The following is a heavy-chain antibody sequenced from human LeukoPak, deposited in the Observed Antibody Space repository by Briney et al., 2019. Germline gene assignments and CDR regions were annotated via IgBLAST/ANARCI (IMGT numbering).Heavy chain of an antibody. J-gene: IGHJ5*02. CDR3: VRDQAFSPRRFDP. CDR1: GYTFISYG. Sequence: ASVKVSCKASGYTFISYGISWVRQAPGQGLEWMGWISAYNGNTNYAQKFQGRVTMTTDTSTSTAYMELRSLRSDDTAVYYCVRDQAFSPRRFDPWGQGTLVTVSS. V-gene: IGHV1-18*01. CDR2: ISAYNGNT.